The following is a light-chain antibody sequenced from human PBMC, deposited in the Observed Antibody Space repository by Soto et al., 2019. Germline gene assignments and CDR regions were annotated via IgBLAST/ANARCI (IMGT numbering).Light chain of an antibody. V-gene: IGLV2-14*01. CDR2: EVS. CDR3: SSRTTSNPYV. Sequence: QSALTQPASVSGSPGQSITISCTGTSSDIGAYNSVSWYQQHPGKAPKLMIYEVSNRPSGVSHRFSASKSGNTASLTISGLQAEDEADYYCSSRTTSNPYVFGTGTKVTVL. J-gene: IGLJ1*01. CDR1: SSDIGAYNS.